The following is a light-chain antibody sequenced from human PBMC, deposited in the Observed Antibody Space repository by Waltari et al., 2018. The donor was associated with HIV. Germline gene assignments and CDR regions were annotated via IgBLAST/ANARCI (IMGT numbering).Light chain of an antibody. CDR1: ELGDKY. V-gene: IGLV3-1*01. Sequence: SYEVTQPPSVAVSPGQTASTTCSGYELGDKYTCRYQQKQGQSPLLVIYQDNKRPSGITERFSGSSSGHTATLTIGGTMPLDEADYYCQAWGRSAAGVFGRGTKLTVL. CDR2: QDN. J-gene: IGLJ3*02. CDR3: QAWGRSAAGV.